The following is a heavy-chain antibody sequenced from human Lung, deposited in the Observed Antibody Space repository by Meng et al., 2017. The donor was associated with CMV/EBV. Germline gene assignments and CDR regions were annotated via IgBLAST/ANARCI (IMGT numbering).Heavy chain of an antibody. V-gene: IGHV3-15*01. Sequence: GGSLRLSCAASGFTFSTYGIHWVRQAPGKGLEWVGRIKSKIDGGTTDYAAPVKGRFTISRDDSKNTLYLQMNSLKTEDTAVYYCTTDQCSSTSCSIRAPGYWGQGTRVTVSS. CDR1: GFTFSTYG. J-gene: IGHJ4*02. CDR3: TTDQCSSTSCSIRAPGY. D-gene: IGHD2-2*01. CDR2: IKSKIDGGTT.